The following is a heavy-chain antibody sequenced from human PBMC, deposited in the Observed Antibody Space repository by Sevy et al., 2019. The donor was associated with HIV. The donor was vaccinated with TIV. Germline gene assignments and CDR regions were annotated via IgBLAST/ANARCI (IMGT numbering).Heavy chain of an antibody. CDR3: ARDADWSLNY. CDR1: GFTFSDYV. D-gene: IGHD3-9*01. CDR2: ISHDTTVK. V-gene: IGHV3-30*04. Sequence: GGSLRLSCAASGFTFSDYVMHWVRQAPGKGLEWLARISHDTTVKYYADSLKGRFTISRDNSKNTLYLQMNSLRHEDTAVYHCARDADWSLNYWGHGTLVTVSS. J-gene: IGHJ4*01.